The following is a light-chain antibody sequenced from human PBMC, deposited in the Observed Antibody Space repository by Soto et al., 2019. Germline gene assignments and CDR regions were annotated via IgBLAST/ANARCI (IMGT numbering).Light chain of an antibody. J-gene: IGLJ2*01. Sequence: QSVLTQPPSVSGAPGQRVTISCTGSSSNIGAGYDVHWYQQLPGTAPKLLIYGNSNRPSGVPDRFSGSKSGTSASLAITGLQAEDEADYYCCSYAGSYTLFGGGTKLTVL. CDR1: SSNIGAGYD. V-gene: IGLV1-40*01. CDR3: CSYAGSYTL. CDR2: GNS.